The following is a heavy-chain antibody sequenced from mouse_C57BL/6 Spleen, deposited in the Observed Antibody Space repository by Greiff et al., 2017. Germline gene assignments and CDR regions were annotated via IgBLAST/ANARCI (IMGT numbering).Heavy chain of an antibody. V-gene: IGHV5-4*01. D-gene: IGHD2-4*01. CDR2: ISDGGSYT. J-gene: IGHJ4*01. Sequence: DVKLVESGGGLVKPGGSLKLSCAASGFTFSSYAMSWVRQTPEKRLEWVATISDGGSYTYYPDNVKGRFTISRDNAKNNLYLQMSHLKSEDTAMYYCARDHEINYAMDYWGQGTSVTVSS. CDR3: ARDHEINYAMDY. CDR1: GFTFSSYA.